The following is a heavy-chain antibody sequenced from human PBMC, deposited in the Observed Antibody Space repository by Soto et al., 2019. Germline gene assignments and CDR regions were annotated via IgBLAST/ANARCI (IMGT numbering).Heavy chain of an antibody. J-gene: IGHJ5*02. CDR3: ARFGGLLWFGESPSNWFDP. CDR2: IYYSGST. V-gene: IGHV4-59*01. Sequence: PSDTLSLTCTVSGGSISSYSWSWIRQPPGKGLEWIGYIYYSGSTNYNPSLKSRVTISVDTSKNQFSLKLSPVTAADTAVYYCARFGGLLWFGESPSNWFDPWGPGTLVTVSS. CDR1: GGSISSYS. D-gene: IGHD3-10*01.